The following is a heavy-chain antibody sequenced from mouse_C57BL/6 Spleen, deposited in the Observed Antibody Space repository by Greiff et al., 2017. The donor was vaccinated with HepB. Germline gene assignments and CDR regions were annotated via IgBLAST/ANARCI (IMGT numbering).Heavy chain of an antibody. D-gene: IGHD2-4*01. CDR2: INPSNGGT. J-gene: IGHJ3*01. Sequence: QVQLQQPGTELVKPGASVKLSCKASGYTFTSYWLHWVKQRPGQGLEWIGNINPSNGGTNYNEKFKSKATMTVDKSSSTAYMQLSSLTSEDYAVYYCARSGALYDYGAWFAYWGQGTLVTVSA. CDR1: GYTFTSYW. V-gene: IGHV1-53*01. CDR3: ARSGALYDYGAWFAY.